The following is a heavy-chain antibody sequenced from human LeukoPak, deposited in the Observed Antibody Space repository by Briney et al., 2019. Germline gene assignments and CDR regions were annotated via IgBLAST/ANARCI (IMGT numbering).Heavy chain of an antibody. D-gene: IGHD6-19*01. CDR2: ISSSSSYI. Sequence: PGGSLRLSCAASGFTVSSNYMSWVRQAPGKGLEWVSSISSSSSYIYYADSVKGRFTISRDNAKNSLYLQMNSLRAEDTAVYYCARDSSGWKSFDYWGQGTLVTVSS. J-gene: IGHJ4*02. CDR1: GFTVSSNY. CDR3: ARDSSGWKSFDY. V-gene: IGHV3-21*01.